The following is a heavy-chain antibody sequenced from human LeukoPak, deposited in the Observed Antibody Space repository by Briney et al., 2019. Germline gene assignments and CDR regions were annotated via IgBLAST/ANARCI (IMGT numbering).Heavy chain of an antibody. J-gene: IGHJ6*03. Sequence: VASVKVSCKASGGTFCSYAISWVRQAPGQGLEWMGGIIPIFGTANYAQKFQGRVTITADESTSTAYMELSSLRSEDTAVYYCARGGYCSSTSCYLEDYYYMDVWGKGTTVTVSS. CDR1: GGTFCSYA. CDR2: IIPIFGTA. D-gene: IGHD2-2*01. CDR3: ARGGYCSSTSCYLEDYYYMDV. V-gene: IGHV1-69*13.